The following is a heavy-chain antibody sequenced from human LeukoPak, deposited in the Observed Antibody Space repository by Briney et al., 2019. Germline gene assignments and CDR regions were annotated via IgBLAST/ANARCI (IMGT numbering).Heavy chain of an antibody. J-gene: IGHJ4*02. CDR3: ATIRRGNIYGYFDF. V-gene: IGHV4-59*11. D-gene: IGHD5-18*01. Sequence: SETLSLTCSVSDVSISSHYWSWLRQPPGKGLEWIAYMRDTVNTKDNPSFKSRLTLSADTSKNQFSLRLSSVTAADSAVYYCATIRRGNIYGYFDFWGQGILVTVSS. CDR1: DVSISSHY. CDR2: MRDTVNT.